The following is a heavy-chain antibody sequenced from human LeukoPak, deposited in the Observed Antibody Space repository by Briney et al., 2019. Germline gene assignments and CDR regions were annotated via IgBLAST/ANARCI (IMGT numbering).Heavy chain of an antibody. J-gene: IGHJ4*02. V-gene: IGHV4-59*08. CDR2: IYYSGST. D-gene: IGHD4-17*01. CDR3: ARLAPYGVHTTRYYFDY. CDR1: GGSISNYY. Sequence: SETLSLTCAVSGGSISNYYWSWIRQPPGKGLEWIGYIYYSGSTNYNPSLKSRVTISVDTSKNQFSLKLSSVTAADTAVYYCARLAPYGVHTTRYYFDYWGQGTLVTVSS.